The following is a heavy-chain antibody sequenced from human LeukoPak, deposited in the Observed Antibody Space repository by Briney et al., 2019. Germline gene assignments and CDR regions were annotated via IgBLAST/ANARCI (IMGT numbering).Heavy chain of an antibody. D-gene: IGHD3-22*01. V-gene: IGHV3-7*01. CDR3: ARDLPDYYDSSGYSVDY. CDR2: IKQDGSEK. Sequence: GGSLRLSCAASGFTFSSYWMSWVRQAPGKGLEWVANIKQDGSEKYYVDSVKGRCTISRDNAKNSLYLQMNSLRAEDTAVYYCARDLPDYYDSSGYSVDYWGQGTLVTVSS. J-gene: IGHJ4*02. CDR1: GFTFSSYW.